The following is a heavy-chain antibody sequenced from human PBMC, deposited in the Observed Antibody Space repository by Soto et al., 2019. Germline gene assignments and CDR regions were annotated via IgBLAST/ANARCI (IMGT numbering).Heavy chain of an antibody. CDR2: INTDGSAT. J-gene: IGHJ4*02. V-gene: IGHV3-74*01. D-gene: IGHD3-10*01. Sequence: EVQLVESGGGLAQPGVSLRLSCAASGFTFSADWMHWVLQAPGEGLVRGSRINTDGSATGYADSVKGRSTISRDNAKNMVSLHMNSVSAEAPAVYCCTSDGPGSQYYVDCCGPVNSVTVSP. CDR3: TSDGPGSQYYVDC. CDR1: GFTFSADW.